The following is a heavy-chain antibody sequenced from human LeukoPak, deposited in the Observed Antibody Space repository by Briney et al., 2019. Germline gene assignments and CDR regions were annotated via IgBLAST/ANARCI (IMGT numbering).Heavy chain of an antibody. J-gene: IGHJ4*02. V-gene: IGHV3-13*04. Sequence: GGSLRLSCSASGFTFSSYDMHWVRQVPGKGLEWVSAIDTVGDTYYQGYVKGRFIISRKNAKNSLYFQLNSLRAGDTAVYYCGRERMDDSSGKALQYLDYWGQGTLVTVSS. CDR1: GFTFSSYD. CDR2: IDTVGDT. CDR3: GRERMDDSSGKALQYLDY. D-gene: IGHD3-22*01.